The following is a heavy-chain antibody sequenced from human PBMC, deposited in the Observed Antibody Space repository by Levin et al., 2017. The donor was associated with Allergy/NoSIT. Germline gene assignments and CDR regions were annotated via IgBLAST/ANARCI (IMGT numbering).Heavy chain of an antibody. CDR3: ARGPRVVAPRLDY. V-gene: IGHV1-2*02. CDR2: INPNSGDT. CDR1: GYTFTGYY. J-gene: IGHJ4*02. D-gene: IGHD3-3*01. Sequence: ASVKVSCKASGYTFTGYYIHWVRQAPGQGLEWMGWINPNSGDTNYAQRFQGRVTMTTDTSISTAYMELRSLRSDDTAVYYCARGPRVVAPRLDYWGQGTLVTVSS.